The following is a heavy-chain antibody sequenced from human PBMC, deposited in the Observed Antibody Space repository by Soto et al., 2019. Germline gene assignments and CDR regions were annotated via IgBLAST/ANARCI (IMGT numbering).Heavy chain of an antibody. CDR1: GFTFRDYW. CDR2: INGDGTVT. D-gene: IGHD2-21*01. CDR3: ASASVADAFDL. Sequence: EMQLVESGGGLVQPGGSLRLSCTVSGFTFRDYWMHWVRQTPGKGLMWVSRINGDGTVTSYADSVEGRYTISRDNAKNTLYLQVNSLRAEDTAVYYCASASVADAFDLWGQGTMVAVSS. V-gene: IGHV3-74*01. J-gene: IGHJ3*01.